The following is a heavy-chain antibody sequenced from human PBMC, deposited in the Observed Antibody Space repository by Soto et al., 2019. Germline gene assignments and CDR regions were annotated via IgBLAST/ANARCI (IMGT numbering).Heavy chain of an antibody. D-gene: IGHD7-27*01. CDR3: AKDRAEWGSYDY. J-gene: IGHJ4*02. CDR1: GFTFSSYA. CDR2: NSGSGGST. Sequence: EVQMLESGGGLVQPGESLRLSCAASGFTFSSYAMSWVRQAPGKGLKWVSTNSGSGGSTYYAESVKGRFTISRDNSKNTLYLQMNSLRAEDTAVYYCAKDRAEWGSYDYWGQGILVTVSS. V-gene: IGHV3-23*01.